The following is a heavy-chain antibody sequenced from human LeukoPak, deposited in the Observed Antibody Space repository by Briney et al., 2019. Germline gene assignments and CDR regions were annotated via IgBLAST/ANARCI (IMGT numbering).Heavy chain of an antibody. CDR3: ARDGSSTGPWVLLYY. CDR1: GGTFSSYA. V-gene: IGHV1-69*13. D-gene: IGHD6-13*01. Sequence: ASVKVSCKASGGTFSSYAISWVRQAPGQGLEWMGGIIPIFGTANYAQKFQGRVTITADESTSTAYMELSSLRSEDTAVYYCARDGSSTGPWVLLYYWGQGTLVTVSS. CDR2: IIPIFGTA. J-gene: IGHJ4*02.